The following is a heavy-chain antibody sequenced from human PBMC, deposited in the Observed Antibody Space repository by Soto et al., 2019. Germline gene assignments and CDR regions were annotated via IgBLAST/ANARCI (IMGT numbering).Heavy chain of an antibody. CDR2: ISSSSSYI. Sequence: EVQLVESGGGLVKPGGSLSLSCAASGFTFSSYSMNWVRQAPGKGLEWVSSISSSSSYIYYADSVKGRFTISRDNAKNSLYLQMNSLRAEDTAVYYCARSPTTTPPWFDPWGQGTLVTVSS. V-gene: IGHV3-21*01. J-gene: IGHJ5*02. CDR3: ARSPTTTPPWFDP. D-gene: IGHD4-17*01. CDR1: GFTFSSYS.